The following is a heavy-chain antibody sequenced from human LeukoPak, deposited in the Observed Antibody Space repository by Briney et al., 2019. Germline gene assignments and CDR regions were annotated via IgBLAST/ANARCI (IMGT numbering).Heavy chain of an antibody. CDR3: ARVRDYYDSSGPFDY. Sequence: ASVKVSCKASGYTFTGYYMHWVRQAPGQGLEWMGWINPNSSGTNYAQKFQGRVTMTRDTSISTAYMELSRLRSDDTAVYYCARVRDYYDSSGPFDYWGQGTLVTVSS. CDR1: GYTFTGYY. J-gene: IGHJ4*02. D-gene: IGHD3-22*01. CDR2: INPNSSGT. V-gene: IGHV1-2*02.